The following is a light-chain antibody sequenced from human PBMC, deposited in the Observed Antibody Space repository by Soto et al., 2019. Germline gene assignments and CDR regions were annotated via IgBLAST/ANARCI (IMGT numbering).Light chain of an antibody. V-gene: IGKV3-15*01. J-gene: IGKJ1*01. CDR2: RAT. Sequence: EIVLTQSPATLSLSPGERATLSCRASQSVTSNLAWYQHKPGQAPRLLIYRATARAAGIPARFGGSGSGTEFTLTISSLQSEDFAIYYCQQYDDWPLTFGQGTKV. CDR1: QSVTSN. CDR3: QQYDDWPLT.